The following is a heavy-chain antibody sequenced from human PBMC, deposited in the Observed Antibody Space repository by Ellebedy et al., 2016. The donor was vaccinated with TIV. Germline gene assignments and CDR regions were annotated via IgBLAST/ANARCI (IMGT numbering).Heavy chain of an antibody. Sequence: SVKVSXXASGGTFSSYAISWVRQAPGQGLEWMGGIIPIFGTANYAQKFQGRVTITADESTSTAYMELSSLRSEDTAVYYCARADCSSTSCYNWFDPWGQGTLVTVSS. J-gene: IGHJ5*02. D-gene: IGHD2-2*01. V-gene: IGHV1-69*13. CDR1: GGTFSSYA. CDR3: ARADCSSTSCYNWFDP. CDR2: IIPIFGTA.